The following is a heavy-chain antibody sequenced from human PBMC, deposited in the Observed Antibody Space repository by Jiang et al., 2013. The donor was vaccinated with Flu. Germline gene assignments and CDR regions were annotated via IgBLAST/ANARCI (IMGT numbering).Heavy chain of an antibody. CDR1: GFTFSSYA. D-gene: IGHD3-16*01. CDR3: AKDLEITVIIGVLCDY. J-gene: IGHJ4*01. V-gene: IGHV3-23*01. Sequence: VQLLESGGGLVQPGGSLRLSCAASGFTFSSYAMNWVRQAPGKGLEWVSGISGSGRSTFYADSVKGRFTISRDNSKNTLYLQMNSLRAEDTALYYCAKDLEITVIIGVLCDYWGHGTLVTVSS. CDR2: ISGSGRST.